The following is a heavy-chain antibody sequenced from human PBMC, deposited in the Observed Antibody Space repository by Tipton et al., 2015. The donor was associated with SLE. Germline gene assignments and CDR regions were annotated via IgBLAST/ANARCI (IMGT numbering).Heavy chain of an antibody. V-gene: IGHV4-34*01. Sequence: LRLSCAVYRGSFSGYYWSWIRRPPGKGLEWIGETTHSGKTNYNPSLKSRVTISADTSKNQFSLNLRSVTPADTAMYYCARGGDTYFYDGSGYRSDFDVWGPGTMVTVSS. CDR3: ARGGDTYFYDGSGYRSDFDV. D-gene: IGHD3-22*01. J-gene: IGHJ3*01. CDR2: TTHSGKT. CDR1: RGSFSGYY.